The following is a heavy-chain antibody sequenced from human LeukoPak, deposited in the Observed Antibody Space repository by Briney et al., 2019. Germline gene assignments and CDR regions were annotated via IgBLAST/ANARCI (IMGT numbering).Heavy chain of an antibody. J-gene: IGHJ4*02. CDR1: GGSISSYY. D-gene: IGHD1-26*01. Sequence: SETLSLTCTVSGGSISSYYWSWIRQPPGKGLEWIGYIYYSGSTYYNPSLKSRVTISVDTSKIQFSLKLSSVTAADTAVYYCARLALQEVGATQTYYLDYWGQGTLVTVSS. V-gene: IGHV4-59*01. CDR3: ARLALQEVGATQTYYLDY. CDR2: IYYSGST.